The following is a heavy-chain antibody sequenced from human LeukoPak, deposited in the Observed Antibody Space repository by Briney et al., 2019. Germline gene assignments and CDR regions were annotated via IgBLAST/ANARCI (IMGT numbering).Heavy chain of an antibody. Sequence: PGGSLRLSCAASGITFSSYSMNWVRQAPGKGLEWVSSISSSSSYIYYADSVKGRFTISRDNAKNSLYLQMNSLRAEDTAVYYCARSYGDYIFSWFDPWGQGTLVTVSS. J-gene: IGHJ5*02. CDR2: ISSSSSYI. V-gene: IGHV3-21*01. CDR3: ARSYGDYIFSWFDP. D-gene: IGHD4-17*01. CDR1: GITFSSYS.